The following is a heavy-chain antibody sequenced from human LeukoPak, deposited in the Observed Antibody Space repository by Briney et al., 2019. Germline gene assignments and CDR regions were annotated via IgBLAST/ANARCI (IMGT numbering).Heavy chain of an antibody. D-gene: IGHD3-10*01. Sequence: SETLSLTCTVSGGSVSTYYWSWIRQPPGKELEWIGYIHYSGSTNYNPSLKSRVTISVDTSKNQFSLKLSSVTAADTAVYYCARLRGSGGFFFDYWGQGTLVTVSS. CDR1: GGSVSTYY. J-gene: IGHJ4*02. V-gene: IGHV4-59*02. CDR3: ARLRGSGGFFFDY. CDR2: IHYSGST.